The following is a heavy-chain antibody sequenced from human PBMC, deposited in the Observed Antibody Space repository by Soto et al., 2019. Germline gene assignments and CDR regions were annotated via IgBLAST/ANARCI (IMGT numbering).Heavy chain of an antibody. D-gene: IGHD3-16*01. V-gene: IGHV3-66*01. J-gene: IGHJ4*02. CDR1: GFTVSTKY. CDR3: ARDPWAADY. Sequence: EVQLVESGGGLVQPGGSLRLSCAASGFTVSTKYMSWVRQAPGKGLEWVSVIYSGGSTFYADSVRGRFTISRDNSKNTVNLQMNSLRAEDTAVYYCARDPWAADYWGQGTLVTSPQ. CDR2: IYSGGST.